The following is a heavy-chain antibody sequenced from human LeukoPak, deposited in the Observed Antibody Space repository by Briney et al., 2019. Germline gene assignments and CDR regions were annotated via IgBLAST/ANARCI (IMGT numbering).Heavy chain of an antibody. J-gene: IGHJ4*02. D-gene: IGHD2-21*02. V-gene: IGHV3-33*01. CDR1: GFSFSSYA. Sequence: GGSLRLSCAASGFSFSSYAMHWVRQAPGKGLEWVAVIWYDGGNKYYADSVKGRFTISRDNSKNTLYLEMNSLRAEDTAVYYCARGLTQIPRLATGLGHWGQGTLVTVSS. CDR2: IWYDGGNK. CDR3: ARGLTQIPRLATGLGH.